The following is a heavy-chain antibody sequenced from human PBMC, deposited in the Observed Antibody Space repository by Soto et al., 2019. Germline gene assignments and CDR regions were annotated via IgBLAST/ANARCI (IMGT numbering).Heavy chain of an antibody. CDR1: GFTFSSYA. J-gene: IGHJ5*02. V-gene: IGHV3-23*01. CDR3: VKDVYTIFGVVTPLGP. D-gene: IGHD3-3*01. CDR2: ISGSGGST. Sequence: PGGSLRLSCAASGFTFSSYAMSWVRQAPGKGLEWVSAISGSGGSTYYADSVKGRFTISRDNSKNTLYLQMNSLRAEDTAVYYCVKDVYTIFGVVTPLGPWGQGTLVTVSS.